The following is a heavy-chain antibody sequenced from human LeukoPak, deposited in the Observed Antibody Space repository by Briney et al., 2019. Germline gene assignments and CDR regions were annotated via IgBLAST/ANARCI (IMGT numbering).Heavy chain of an antibody. Sequence: ASVKVSCKASGGTFSSYAISWVRQAPGQGLEWMGGIIPIFGTANYAQKFQGRVTITADKSTSTAYMELSSLRSEDTAVYYCARDSGSSGWYGGAFDIWGQGTMVTVSS. CDR3: ARDSGSSGWYGGAFDI. D-gene: IGHD6-19*01. CDR2: IIPIFGTA. J-gene: IGHJ3*02. V-gene: IGHV1-69*06. CDR1: GGTFSSYA.